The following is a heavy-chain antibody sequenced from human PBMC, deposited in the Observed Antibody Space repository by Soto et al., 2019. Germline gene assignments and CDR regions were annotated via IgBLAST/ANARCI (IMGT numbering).Heavy chain of an antibody. Sequence: EVQLLESGGGLVQPGESLRLSCAASGFTFSGYAMSWVRQAPGKGLEWVSVISGSDDSTYYADSVKGRFTISRDNSKNTRYLQMNSLRAEDTAVYYCAKRSSSSTFDYWGQGTLVTVSS. CDR1: GFTFSGYA. V-gene: IGHV3-23*01. D-gene: IGHD6-6*01. CDR3: AKRSSSSTFDY. CDR2: ISGSDDST. J-gene: IGHJ4*02.